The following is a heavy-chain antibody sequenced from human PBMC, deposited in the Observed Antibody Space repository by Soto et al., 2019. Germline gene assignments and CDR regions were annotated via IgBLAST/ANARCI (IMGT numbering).Heavy chain of an antibody. Sequence: EVQLLESGGGLVQPGGSLRLSCTASGFTFSSYAMSWVRQAPGTGLDWVSAISGSGSNTYYADSVKGRFTISRDNSKNTLYLQMYSLRGEDTAGYYCAIRYCDNQPPPLWGQGSLVTVSS. CDR1: GFTFSSYA. D-gene: IGHD3-22*01. CDR3: AIRYCDNQPPPL. CDR2: ISGSGSNT. V-gene: IGHV3-23*01. J-gene: IGHJ4*02.